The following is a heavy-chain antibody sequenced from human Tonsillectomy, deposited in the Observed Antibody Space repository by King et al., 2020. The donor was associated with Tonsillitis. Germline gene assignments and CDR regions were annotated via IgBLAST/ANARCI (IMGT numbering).Heavy chain of an antibody. V-gene: IGHV4-38-2*02. CDR3: ARENQGKRGLTWFEH. CDR1: GYIIATGFY. Sequence: QLQESGPGLVKPSETLSLTCAVSGYIIATGFYCGWIRQPPGKGLEWIGTVYHSGKSYYNPFLRSRVSMSVDTSKNQCSLNLTSVTVADTAVYYCARENQGKRGLTWFEHWGQGTLVTVSA. CDR2: VYHSGKS. D-gene: IGHD1-14*01. J-gene: IGHJ5*02.